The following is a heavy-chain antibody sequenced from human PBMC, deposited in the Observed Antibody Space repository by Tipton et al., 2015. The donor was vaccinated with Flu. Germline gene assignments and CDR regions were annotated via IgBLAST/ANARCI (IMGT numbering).Heavy chain of an antibody. V-gene: IGHV4-59*01. CDR1: DGSITSYY. CDR2: IYNSGTT. CDR3: ARARAPYYYCAMDV. Sequence: TLSLTCTVSDGSITSYYWSWIRQPPGKGLEWIGCIYNSGTTNFKPSLMSRLTISVDTSKNQFSLKLSSVTAADTAVYFCARARAPYYYCAMDVWGQGTTVTVSS. J-gene: IGHJ6*02.